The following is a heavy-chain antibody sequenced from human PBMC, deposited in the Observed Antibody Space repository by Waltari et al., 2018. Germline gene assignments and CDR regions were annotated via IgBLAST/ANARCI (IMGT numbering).Heavy chain of an antibody. Sequence: QVQLQESGSGLVKPSQTLSLTCAVSGGSISSGGYSWSWIRQPPGKGLEWIGYIYHSGSTYYNPSLKSRVTISVDRSKNQFSLKLSSVTAADTAVYYCASGRDFFDYWGQGTLVTVSS. CDR1: GGSISSGGYS. CDR3: ASGRDFFDY. J-gene: IGHJ4*02. CDR2: IYHSGST. V-gene: IGHV4-30-2*01.